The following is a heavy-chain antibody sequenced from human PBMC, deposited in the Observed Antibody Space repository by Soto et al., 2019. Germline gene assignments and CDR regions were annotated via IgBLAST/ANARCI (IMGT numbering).Heavy chain of an antibody. CDR1: GFTFSSYS. CDR3: ASLDSSGYYPFDY. CDR2: ISSSSSYI. Sequence: PGGSLRLSCAASGFTFSSYSMNWVRQAPGKGLEWVSSISSSSSYIYYADSVKGRFTISRDNAKNSLYLQMNSLRAEDTAVYYCASLDSSGYYPFDYWGQGXLVTVYS. J-gene: IGHJ4*02. D-gene: IGHD3-22*01. V-gene: IGHV3-21*01.